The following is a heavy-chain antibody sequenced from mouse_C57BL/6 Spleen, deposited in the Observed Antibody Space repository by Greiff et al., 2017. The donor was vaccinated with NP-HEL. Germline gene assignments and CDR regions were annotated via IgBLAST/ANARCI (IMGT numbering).Heavy chain of an antibody. Sequence: EVQGVESGGGLVQPGGSMKLSCVASGFTFSNYWMNWVRQSPEKGLEWVAQIRLKSDNYATHYAESVKGRFTISRDDSKRSVYLQMNNLRAEDTGIYYGTRAKGYDVGNYCDDWGQGTTLTVSS. D-gene: IGHD2-2*01. CDR1: GFTFSNYW. CDR2: IRLKSDNYAT. CDR3: TRAKGYDVGNYCDD. J-gene: IGHJ2*01. V-gene: IGHV6-3*01.